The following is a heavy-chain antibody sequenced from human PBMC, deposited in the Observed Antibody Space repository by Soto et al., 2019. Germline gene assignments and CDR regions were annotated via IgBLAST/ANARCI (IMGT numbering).Heavy chain of an antibody. D-gene: IGHD3-10*01. J-gene: IGHJ6*02. V-gene: IGHV4-30-4*08. CDR1: GGSISSGGYY. Sequence: KPSETLSLTCTVSGGSISSGGYYWSWIRQHPGKGLEWIGYIYYSGSTYYNPSLKSRVTISVDTSKNQFSLKLSSVTAADTAVYYCARCFDGSGRGHYYGMDVWGQGTTVTVSS. CDR2: IYYSGST. CDR3: ARCFDGSGRGHYYGMDV.